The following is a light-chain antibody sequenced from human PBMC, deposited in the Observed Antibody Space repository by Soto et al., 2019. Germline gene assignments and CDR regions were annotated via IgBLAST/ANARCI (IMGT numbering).Light chain of an antibody. Sequence: VLTQSPATLSVSPXXXXXXXXXASQSVSSHLAWYQQKPGQAPRLLIYGASTRATGSPARFSGSGSGTEFALTISSLQSEDFAVYYCQHYNTWPWTFGQGTKVDIK. CDR2: GAS. CDR3: QHYNTWPWT. V-gene: IGKV3-15*01. J-gene: IGKJ1*01. CDR1: QSVSSH.